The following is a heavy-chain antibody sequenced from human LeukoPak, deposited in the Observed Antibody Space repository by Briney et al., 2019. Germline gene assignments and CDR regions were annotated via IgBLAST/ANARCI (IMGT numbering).Heavy chain of an antibody. V-gene: IGHV4-59*01. J-gene: IGHJ6*02. CDR3: ATTFSSGWPKLEGMDV. Sequence: SETLSLTCAVSGDSISLYYWSWIRQPPGKGLEWIGYIEYSGSTSYNPSLKNRVTISIDRSKNYFSLILSSVTAADTAVYYCATTFSSGWPKLEGMDVWGQGTTVTVSS. CDR1: GDSISLYY. CDR2: IEYSGST. D-gene: IGHD6-19*01.